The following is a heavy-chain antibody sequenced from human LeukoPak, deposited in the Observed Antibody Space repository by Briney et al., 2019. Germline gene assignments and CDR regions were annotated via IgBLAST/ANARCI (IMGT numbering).Heavy chain of an antibody. J-gene: IGHJ4*02. CDR2: IWYDGTNK. CDR3: ARGRDGYNRIDY. V-gene: IGHV3-33*01. Sequence: PGRSLRLSCAASGFTFSSCGMHWVRQAPGKGLEWVAVIWYDGTNKYYADSVKGRFTISRDNSKNTLYLQMNSLRAEDTAVYYCARGRDGYNRIDYWGQGTLVTVSS. CDR1: GFTFSSCG. D-gene: IGHD5-24*01.